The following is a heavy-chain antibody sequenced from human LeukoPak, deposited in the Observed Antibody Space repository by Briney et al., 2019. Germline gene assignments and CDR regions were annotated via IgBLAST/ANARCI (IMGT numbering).Heavy chain of an antibody. CDR1: GGSISSGGYY. V-gene: IGHV4-31*03. J-gene: IGHJ6*02. Sequence: SKTLSLTCTVSGGSISSGGYYWSWIRQHPGKGLEWIGYIYYSGSTYYNPSFKSRVTISVDTSKNQFSLKLSSVTAADTAVYYCARETLGYSYGANYYYYYGMDVWGQGTTVTVSS. CDR2: IYYSGST. CDR3: ARETLGYSYGANYYYYYGMDV. D-gene: IGHD5-18*01.